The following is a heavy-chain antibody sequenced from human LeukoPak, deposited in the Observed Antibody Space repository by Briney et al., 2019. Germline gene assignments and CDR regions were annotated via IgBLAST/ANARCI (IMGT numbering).Heavy chain of an antibody. D-gene: IGHD2-2*01. J-gene: IGHJ4*02. CDR3: ARRAAVVAPSYLHY. Sequence: GASVKVSCKVSGYTFASYGISWVRQAPGQGLEWMGWISTYNGNTNYGQKFQGRVTLTTDTSTRTAYMELRTLRSDDTAVYYCARRAAVVAPSYLHYWGQGTLVTVSS. CDR2: ISTYNGNT. CDR1: GYTFASYG. V-gene: IGHV1-18*01.